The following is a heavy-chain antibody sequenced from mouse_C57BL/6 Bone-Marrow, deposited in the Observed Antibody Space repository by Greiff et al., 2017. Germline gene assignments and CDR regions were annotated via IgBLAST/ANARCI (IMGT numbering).Heavy chain of an antibody. J-gene: IGHJ1*03. CDR1: GYTFTDYY. V-gene: IGHV1-76*01. CDR2: IYPGSGNT. CDR3: ARSTVVATHWYFDV. Sequence: QVHVKQSGAELVRPGASVKLSCKASGYTFTDYYINWVKQRPGQGLEWIARIYPGSGNTYYNEKFKGKATLTAEKSSSTAYMQLSSLTSEDSAVYFCARSTVVATHWYFDVWGTGTTVTVSS. D-gene: IGHD1-1*01.